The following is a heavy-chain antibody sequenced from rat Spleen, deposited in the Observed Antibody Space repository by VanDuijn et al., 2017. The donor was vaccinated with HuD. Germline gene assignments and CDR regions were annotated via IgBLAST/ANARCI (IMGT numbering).Heavy chain of an antibody. CDR3: ASNYGGYFDY. CDR1: GFTFSNYD. Sequence: EVQLVESGGGLVQPGRSLKLSCAASGFTFSNYDMAWVRQAPTKGLEWVASISTSGGSTYYRDSVKGRFTVSRDNAKSTLYLQMESLRSEDTATYYCASNYGGYFDYWGQGVMVTVSS. J-gene: IGHJ2*01. V-gene: IGHV5-25*01. D-gene: IGHD1-11*01. CDR2: ISTSGGST.